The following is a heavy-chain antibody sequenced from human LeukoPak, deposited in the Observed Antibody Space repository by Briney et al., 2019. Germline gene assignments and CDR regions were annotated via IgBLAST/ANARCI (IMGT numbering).Heavy chain of an antibody. J-gene: IGHJ4*02. V-gene: IGHV1-8*01. CDR3: ARWADSPFDY. CDR1: GYTFTSYD. Sequence: ASVKVSCKASGYTFTSYDINWVRQATGQGLEWVGYMKPSSDKTGYAQKFQGRVTLTWDTSISTAYMELSSLKSEDTAVYYCARWADSPFDYWGQGTLVTVSS. CDR2: MKPSSDKT.